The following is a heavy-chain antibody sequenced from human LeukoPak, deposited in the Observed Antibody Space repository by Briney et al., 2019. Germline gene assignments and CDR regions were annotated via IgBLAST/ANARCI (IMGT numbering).Heavy chain of an antibody. Sequence: PSQTLSLTCTVSGGSISSGSYYWSWIRQPAGEGLEWIGRIYTSGSTNYNPSLKSRVTISVDTSKNQFSLKLSSVTAADTAVYYCARGITMIVGINWFDPWGQGTLVTVSS. CDR2: IYTSGST. CDR1: GGSISSGSYY. V-gene: IGHV4-61*02. D-gene: IGHD3-22*01. J-gene: IGHJ5*02. CDR3: ARGITMIVGINWFDP.